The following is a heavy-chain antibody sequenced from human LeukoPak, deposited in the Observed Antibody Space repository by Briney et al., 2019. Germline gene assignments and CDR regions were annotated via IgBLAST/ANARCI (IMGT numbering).Heavy chain of an antibody. D-gene: IGHD2-2*01. CDR1: GLTFTDSW. CDR2: IKPDGNEK. Sequence: GGSLRLSCAASGLTFTDSWMNWVRLAPGRGLEWLANIKPDGNEKYYVDSVKGRFAISRDNAKNEVDLEMNSLRAEDTGVYYCSSRDSSRSPRAYWGQGTLVRVSS. J-gene: IGHJ4*02. CDR3: SSRDSSRSPRAY. V-gene: IGHV3-7*01.